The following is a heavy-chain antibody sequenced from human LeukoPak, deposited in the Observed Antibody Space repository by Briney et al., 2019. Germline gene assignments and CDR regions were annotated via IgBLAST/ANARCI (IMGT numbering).Heavy chain of an antibody. V-gene: IGHV3-30*04. CDR1: GFTFSSYA. D-gene: IGHD6-13*01. CDR3: ARDRRDSSSPTGAFDI. Sequence: PGGSLRLSCAASGFTFSSYAMHWVRQAPGKGLEWVAVISYDGSNKYYADSVKGRFTISRDNSKNTLYLQMNSLRAEDTAVYYCARDRRDSSSPTGAFDIWGQGTMVTVSS. J-gene: IGHJ3*02. CDR2: ISYDGSNK.